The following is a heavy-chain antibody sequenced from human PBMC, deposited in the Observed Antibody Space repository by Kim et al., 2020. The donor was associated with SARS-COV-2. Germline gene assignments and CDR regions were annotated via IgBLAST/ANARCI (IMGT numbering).Heavy chain of an antibody. Sequence: GGSLRLSCAASGFTFSLYWVTWVRQAPGKGLEWVANIKPDGSDKFYVDSVKGRFTLSRDNAKNSLYLQMNSLRAEDTAVYYCARDRDFLVLPDHYYHMDVWGKGTTVTVSS. CDR1: GFTFSLYW. D-gene: IGHD2-2*01. V-gene: IGHV3-7*01. CDR2: IKPDGSDK. CDR3: ARDRDFLVLPDHYYHMDV. J-gene: IGHJ6*03.